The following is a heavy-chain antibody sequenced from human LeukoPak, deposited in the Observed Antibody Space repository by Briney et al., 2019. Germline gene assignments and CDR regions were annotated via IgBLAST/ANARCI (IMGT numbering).Heavy chain of an antibody. Sequence: GGSLGLSCAASGFTFSSYWMSWVRQAPGKGLEWVANIKQDGSEKYYVDSVKGRFTISRDNAKNSLYLQMNSLRAEDTAVYYCAREEEWLVSYFDYWGQGTLVTVSS. J-gene: IGHJ4*02. CDR1: GFTFSSYW. V-gene: IGHV3-7*01. CDR2: IKQDGSEK. CDR3: AREEEWLVSYFDY. D-gene: IGHD6-19*01.